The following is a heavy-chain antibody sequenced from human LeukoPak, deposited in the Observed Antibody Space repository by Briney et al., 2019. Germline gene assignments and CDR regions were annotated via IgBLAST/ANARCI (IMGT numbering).Heavy chain of an antibody. D-gene: IGHD3-9*01. J-gene: IGHJ5*02. CDR2: IYTSGSA. V-gene: IGHV4-4*09. Sequence: PSETLSLTCTVSGGSISSYYWSWIRQPPGKGLEWIGYIYTSGSANYNPSLKSRVTISVDTSKNQFSLKLSSVTAADTAVYYCARLQRGRYFVFDPWGQGTLVTVSS. CDR1: GGSISSYY. CDR3: ARLQRGRYFVFDP.